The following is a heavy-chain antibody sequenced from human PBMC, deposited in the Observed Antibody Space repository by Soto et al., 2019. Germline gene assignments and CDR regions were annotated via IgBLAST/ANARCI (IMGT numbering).Heavy chain of an antibody. Sequence: PSETVSLTCTVSGGSISSSSYYWGWIRQPPGKGLEWIGSIYYSGSTYYNPSLKSRVTISVDTSKNQFSLKLSSVTAADTAVYYCARPGNYGSGSYLYYLDYWGQGTLVTVSS. D-gene: IGHD3-10*01. CDR3: ARPGNYGSGSYLYYLDY. V-gene: IGHV4-39*01. CDR2: IYYSGST. J-gene: IGHJ4*02. CDR1: GGSISSSSYY.